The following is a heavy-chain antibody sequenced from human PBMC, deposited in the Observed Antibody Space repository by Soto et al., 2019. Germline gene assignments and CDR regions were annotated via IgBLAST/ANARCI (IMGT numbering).Heavy chain of an antibody. Sequence: ASVKVSCKASGYTFTGYAMHWVRQALGQRPEWMGWINAGNGNTKYSQKFQGRVTITRDTSASTAYMELSSLRSEDTAVYYCARAVAVPADFDYWGQGTLVTVSS. CDR2: INAGNGNT. J-gene: IGHJ4*02. CDR1: GYTFTGYA. D-gene: IGHD6-19*01. V-gene: IGHV1-3*01. CDR3: ARAVAVPADFDY.